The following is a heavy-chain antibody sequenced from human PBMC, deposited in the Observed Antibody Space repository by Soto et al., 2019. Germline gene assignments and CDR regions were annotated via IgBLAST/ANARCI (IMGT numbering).Heavy chain of an antibody. CDR3: ARVRTTKNWFDP. D-gene: IGHD2-8*01. CDR2: IYYSGST. CDR1: GGSISSYY. J-gene: IGHJ5*02. V-gene: IGHV4-59*01. Sequence: SETLSLTCPVSGGSISSYYLSWIRQPPGKGLEWIGYIYYSGSTNYNPSLKSRVTISVDTSKNQFSLKLSSVTAADTAVYYCARVRTTKNWFDPWGQGTLVTVSS.